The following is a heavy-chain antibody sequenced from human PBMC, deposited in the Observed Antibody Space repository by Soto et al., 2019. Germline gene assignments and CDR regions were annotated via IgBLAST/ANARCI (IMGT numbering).Heavy chain of an antibody. D-gene: IGHD3-22*01. V-gene: IGHV4-59*08. CDR1: GASIINYS. Sequence: SETLSLTCNVSGASIINYSWSWIRQPPGKGLEWIGHIYYSVSTNYNPSLKSRVTISVDTSKNQFSLKLSSVTAADTAVYYCAIHFYYDSSGYSNAKNPFDYWGQGTLVTVSS. CDR2: IYYSVST. J-gene: IGHJ4*02. CDR3: AIHFYYDSSGYSNAKNPFDY.